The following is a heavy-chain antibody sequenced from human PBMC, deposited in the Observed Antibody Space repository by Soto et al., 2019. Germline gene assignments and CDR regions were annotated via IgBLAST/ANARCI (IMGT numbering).Heavy chain of an antibody. CDR3: ARDRGTVTHAFDI. J-gene: IGHJ3*02. CDR1: GGTFSSYA. V-gene: IGHV1-69*13. Sequence: SVKVSCKASGGTFSSYAISWVRQAPGQGLEWMGGIIPIFGTANYAQKFQGRVTITADESTSTAYMELSSLRSEDTAVYYCARDRGTVTHAFDIWGQGTMVTVSS. D-gene: IGHD4-17*01. CDR2: IIPIFGTA.